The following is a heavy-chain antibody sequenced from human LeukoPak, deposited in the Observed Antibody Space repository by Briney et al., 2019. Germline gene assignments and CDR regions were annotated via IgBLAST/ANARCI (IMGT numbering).Heavy chain of an antibody. D-gene: IGHD6-6*01. CDR1: GFTFSSYW. V-gene: IGHV3-74*01. CDR2: INSDGSST. CDR3: ARENREARYFDY. Sequence: GGSLRLSCAASGFTFSSYWMHWVRQAPGKGLVWVSRINSDGSSTSYADSVKGRFTISRDNAKNTLYLQMNSLRVEDTGVYYCARENREARYFDYWGQGILVTVSS. J-gene: IGHJ4*02.